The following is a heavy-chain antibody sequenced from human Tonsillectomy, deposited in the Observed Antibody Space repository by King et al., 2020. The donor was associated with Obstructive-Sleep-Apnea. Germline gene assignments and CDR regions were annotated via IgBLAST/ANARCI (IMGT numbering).Heavy chain of an antibody. V-gene: IGHV4-34*01. CDR2: INHSGST. J-gene: IGHJ5*02. CDR3: ARGSGAAAVNWFDP. Sequence: VQLQQWGAGLLKPSETLSLTCAVFGGSFSDYYWSWIRQPPGKGLEWIGEINHSGSTNYNPSLKSRVTISVDTSKNQFSPKVNSVTAADTAVYYCARGSGAAAVNWFDPWGQGTLVTVSS. CDR1: GGSFSDYY. D-gene: IGHD6-13*01.